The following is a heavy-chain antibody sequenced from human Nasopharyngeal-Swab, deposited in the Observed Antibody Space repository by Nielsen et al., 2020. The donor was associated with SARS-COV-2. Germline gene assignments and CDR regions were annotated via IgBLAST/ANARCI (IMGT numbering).Heavy chain of an antibody. J-gene: IGHJ6*02. CDR1: RFPLNNYN. CDR3: ARDGLDYDFWSAYFMDV. Sequence: GESPKIPRAASRFPLNNYNFHWVRQAPGQGLELVSPISSSSSYIYYADSVKGRFTISRDNAKNSLYLQKNSLRAEDTAVYYCARDGLDYDFWSAYFMDVWGQGTTVTVSS. D-gene: IGHD3-3*01. V-gene: IGHV3-21*01. CDR2: ISSSSSYI.